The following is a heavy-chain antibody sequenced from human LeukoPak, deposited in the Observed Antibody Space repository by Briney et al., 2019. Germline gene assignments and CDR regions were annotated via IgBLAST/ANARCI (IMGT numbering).Heavy chain of an antibody. J-gene: IGHJ4*02. CDR2: ISGSGAST. D-gene: IGHD3-10*01. V-gene: IGHV3-23*01. CDR1: GSGFIFSNYG. Sequence: GGSLRLSCAASGSGFIFSNYGMRWVRQAPGKGLEWVSAISGSGASTYYADSVKGRCIVSRDNSKNTLYLQMNSLRAEDTAVYYCAKPNGELWFGELVGGRSSFDYWGQGTLVTVSS. CDR3: AKPNGELWFGELVGGRSSFDY.